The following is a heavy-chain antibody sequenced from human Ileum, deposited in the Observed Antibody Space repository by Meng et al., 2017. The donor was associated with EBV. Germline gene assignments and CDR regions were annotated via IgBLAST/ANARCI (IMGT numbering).Heavy chain of an antibody. CDR1: GGSISSSY. V-gene: IGHV4-59*01. CDR3: AMRKVEMRAITPDNWLDP. D-gene: IGHD2-21*01. J-gene: IGHJ5*02. Sequence: QVQLLQACPVLGKTSETLFLTCTVSGGSISSSYWNWVRQSPGKGLEWIGRISHSGSTNYNPSLQSRVTISVDTSKNQVSLKLSSVTPADTAVYYCAMRKVEMRAITPDNWLDPWGQGTLVTVSS. CDR2: ISHSGST.